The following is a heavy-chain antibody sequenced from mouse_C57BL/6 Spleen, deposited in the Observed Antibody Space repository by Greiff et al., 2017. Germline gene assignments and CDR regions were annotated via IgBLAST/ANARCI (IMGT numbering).Heavy chain of an antibody. V-gene: IGHV5-6*01. CDR1: GFTFSSYG. D-gene: IGHD2-14*01. J-gene: IGHJ2*01. Sequence: EVHLVESGGDLVKPGGSLKLSCAASGFTFSSYGMSWVRQTPDKRLEWVATISSGGSYTYYPDSVKGRFTISRDNAKNTLYLQMSSLKSEDTAMYYCARRVPFYYFDDWGQGTTLTVSS. CDR3: ARRVPFYYFDD. CDR2: ISSGGSYT.